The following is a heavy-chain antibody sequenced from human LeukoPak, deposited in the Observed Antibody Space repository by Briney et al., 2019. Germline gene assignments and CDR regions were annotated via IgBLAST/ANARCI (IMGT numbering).Heavy chain of an antibody. V-gene: IGHV3-23*01. Sequence: GGSLRLSCAASGFDFSSYAMSWVRQAPGKGLEWVSSISGSGGSTYYADSVKGRFTISRDNSKNTLYLQMNSLRAEDTAVYYCAKESYGSGSYYYYGMDVWGHGTTVTVFS. CDR1: GFDFSSYA. CDR3: AKESYGSGSYYYYGMDV. J-gene: IGHJ6*02. D-gene: IGHD3-10*01. CDR2: ISGSGGST.